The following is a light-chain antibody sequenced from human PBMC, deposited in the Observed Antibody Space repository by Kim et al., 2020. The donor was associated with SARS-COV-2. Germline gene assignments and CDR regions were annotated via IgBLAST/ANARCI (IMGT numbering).Light chain of an antibody. V-gene: IGLV3-19*01. Sequence: SELTQDPAVSVALGQTVRITCQGDSLRSYYASWYQQKPGQAPVLVIYGKNNRPSGIPDRFSGSSSGNTASLTITGAQAEDEADYYCNSRDSSGNPLVFGGGTKLTVL. J-gene: IGLJ3*02. CDR1: SLRSYY. CDR3: NSRDSSGNPLV. CDR2: GKN.